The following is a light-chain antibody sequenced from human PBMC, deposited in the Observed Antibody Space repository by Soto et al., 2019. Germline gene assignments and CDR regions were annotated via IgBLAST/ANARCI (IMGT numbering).Light chain of an antibody. CDR2: GAS. V-gene: IGKV3-20*01. Sequence: EIVLTQSPGTLSLSPGERATLSCRASQSVSSSYLAWYRQKPGQAPRLLIYGASSRATGIPDRFSGSGSATDFTLTIISLEPEDFAVYYCQQYGSSPYTFGQGTKLEIK. CDR1: QSVSSSY. J-gene: IGKJ2*01. CDR3: QQYGSSPYT.